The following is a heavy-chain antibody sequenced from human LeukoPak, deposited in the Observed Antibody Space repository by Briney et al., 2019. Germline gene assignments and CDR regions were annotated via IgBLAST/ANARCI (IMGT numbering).Heavy chain of an antibody. CDR3: AKGLESSSWYTLIDY. CDR2: ISSSGGST. CDR1: GFTFSNFA. J-gene: IGHJ4*02. Sequence: PGGSLRLSCAASGFTFSNFAMRWVRQAPRKGLEWVSGISSSGGSTYYADFVKGRFTVSRDNSKNTLYLQMSSLRAEDTAVYYCAKGLESSSWYTLIDYWGQGTLVTVSS. D-gene: IGHD6-13*01. V-gene: IGHV3-23*01.